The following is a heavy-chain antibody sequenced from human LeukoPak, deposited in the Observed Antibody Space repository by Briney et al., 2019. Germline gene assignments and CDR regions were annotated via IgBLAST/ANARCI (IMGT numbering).Heavy chain of an antibody. D-gene: IGHD3-10*01. J-gene: IGHJ5*02. CDR1: GFTFSSYA. CDR3: AKEGFTIVRGVPNWFDP. CDR2: TSGSGGST. V-gene: IGHV3-23*01. Sequence: PGVSLRLSCAASGFTFSSYAMSWVRQAPGQGLEWVSATSGSGGSTYNADSVKGRFTISRDNSKNTLQMQMNSMRAEDTAVYYSAKEGFTIVRGVPNWFDPWGQGTLVTVSS.